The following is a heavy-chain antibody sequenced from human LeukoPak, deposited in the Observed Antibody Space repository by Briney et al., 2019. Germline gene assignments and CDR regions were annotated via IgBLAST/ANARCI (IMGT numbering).Heavy chain of an antibody. CDR3: ARLRYFDWGDYYYYYYMDV. CDR2: IIPIIGTA. CDR1: GSTFSSYA. D-gene: IGHD3-9*01. V-gene: IGHV1-69*13. J-gene: IGHJ6*03. Sequence: GASVKVSCKASGSTFSSYAISWVRQAPGQGLEWMGGIIPIIGTANYAQKFQGRVTITADESTSTAYMELSSLRSEDTAVYYCARLRYFDWGDYYYYYYMDVWGKGTTVTVSS.